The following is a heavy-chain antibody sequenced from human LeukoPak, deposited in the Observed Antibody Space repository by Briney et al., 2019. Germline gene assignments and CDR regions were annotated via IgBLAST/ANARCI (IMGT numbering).Heavy chain of an antibody. Sequence: GASVEVSCKASGYTFTSYDINWVRQATGQGLEWMGWMNPNSGNTGYAQKFQGRVTMTTDTSTSTAYMELRSLRSDDTAVYYCARRLVGYMDVWGKGTTVTVSS. J-gene: IGHJ6*03. CDR2: MNPNSGNT. V-gene: IGHV1-8*02. D-gene: IGHD6-6*01. CDR1: GYTFTSYD. CDR3: ARRLVGYMDV.